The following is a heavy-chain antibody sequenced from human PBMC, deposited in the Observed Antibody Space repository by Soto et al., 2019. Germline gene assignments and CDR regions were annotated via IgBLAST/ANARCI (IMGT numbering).Heavy chain of an antibody. J-gene: IGHJ6*02. D-gene: IGHD1-1*01. CDR2: IYYSGST. CDR1: GGSISSSSYY. V-gene: IGHV4-39*01. CDR3: ARPPGWNDKGTSDGMDV. Sequence: PSETLSLTCTVSGGSISSSSYYWGWIRQPPGKGLEWIGSIYYSGSTYYNPSLKSRVTISVDTSKNQFSLKLSSVTAADTAVYYCARPPGWNDKGTSDGMDVWGQGTTVTVSS.